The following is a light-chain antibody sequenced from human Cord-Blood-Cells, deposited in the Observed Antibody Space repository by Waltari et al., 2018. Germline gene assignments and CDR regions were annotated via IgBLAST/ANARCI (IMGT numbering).Light chain of an antibody. CDR1: QSISSW. V-gene: IGKV1-5*01. Sequence: DIQMTQSPSTPSASVGDGVTSTCRASQSISSWLAWYQQKPRKASKLPINDASSLESGVPSRSSGSRSRTEFTLTISSLQPDDFATYYCQQYNSYSATFGQGTRLEIE. J-gene: IGKJ5*01. CDR3: QQYNSYSAT. CDR2: DAS.